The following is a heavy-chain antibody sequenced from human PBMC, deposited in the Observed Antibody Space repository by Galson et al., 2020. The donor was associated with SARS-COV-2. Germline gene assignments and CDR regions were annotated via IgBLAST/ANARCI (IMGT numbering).Heavy chain of an antibody. V-gene: IGHV3-30*04. CDR3: ARGAGLLWFGEAFDP. Sequence: GGSLRLSCAASGFTFSSYAMHWVRQAPGKGLAWVAVISYDGSNKYYADSVKGRFTISRDNSKNTLYLQMNSLRAEDTAVYYCARGAGLLWFGEAFDPWGQGTLVTVSS. J-gene: IGHJ5*02. CDR2: ISYDGSNK. D-gene: IGHD3-10*01. CDR1: GFTFSSYA.